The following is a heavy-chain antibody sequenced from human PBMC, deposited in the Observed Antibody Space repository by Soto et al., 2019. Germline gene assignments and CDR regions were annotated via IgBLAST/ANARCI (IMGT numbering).Heavy chain of an antibody. CDR1: GFTFSSYG. D-gene: IGHD5-18*01. CDR2: IWYDGSNK. V-gene: IGHV3-33*01. CDR3: AREEGVHSYGYGRYYDGMDV. Sequence: QVQLVESGGGVVQPGRSLRLSCAASGFTFSSYGMHWVRQAPGKGLEWVAVIWYDGSNKYYADSVKGRFTISRDNSKNTLYLQMNSLRAEDSAVYYCAREEGVHSYGYGRYYDGMDVWGQGTTVTVSS. J-gene: IGHJ6*02.